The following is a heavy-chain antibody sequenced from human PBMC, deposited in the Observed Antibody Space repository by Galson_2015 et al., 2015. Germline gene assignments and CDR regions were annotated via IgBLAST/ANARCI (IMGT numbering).Heavy chain of an antibody. CDR3: ARPAYCSSTSCYGGYYFDY. V-gene: IGHV5-51*01. Sequence: QSGAEVKKPGESLKISCKGSGYSFTSYWIGWVRQMPGKGLEWMGIIYPGDSDTRYSPSFQGQVTISADKSISTAYLQWSSLEASDTAMYYCARPAYCSSTSCYGGYYFDYWGQGTLVTVSS. J-gene: IGHJ4*02. CDR1: GYSFTSYW. CDR2: IYPGDSDT. D-gene: IGHD2-2*01.